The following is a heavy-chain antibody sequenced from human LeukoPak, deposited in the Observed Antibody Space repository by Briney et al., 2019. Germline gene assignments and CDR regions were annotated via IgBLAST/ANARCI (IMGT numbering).Heavy chain of an antibody. CDR3: ARDGVRNMGLRLDY. Sequence: PVTVSCTASGGTFGVNAIHWVRQAPGQGLEWMGDIIPIFPKSNYAQKFQGRVTFTADESTSTAYMEMSSLTSEDTAVYYCARDGVRNMGLRLDYWGQGTLVIVSS. J-gene: IGHJ4*02. V-gene: IGHV1-69*13. D-gene: IGHD1-14*01. CDR2: IIPIFPKS. CDR1: GGTFGVNA.